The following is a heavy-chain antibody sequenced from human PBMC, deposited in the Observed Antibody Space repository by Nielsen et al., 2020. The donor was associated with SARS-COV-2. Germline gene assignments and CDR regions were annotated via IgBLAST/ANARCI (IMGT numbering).Heavy chain of an antibody. V-gene: IGHV3-33*01. J-gene: IGHJ4*02. CDR3: ARGPSKSRIIVVVTAVDY. Sequence: GESLKISCAASGFTFSSYGMHWVRQAPGKGLEWVAVIWYDGSNKYYADSVKGRFTISRDNSKNTLYLQMNSQRAEDTAVYYCARGPSKSRIIVVVTAVDYWGQGTLVTVSS. D-gene: IGHD2-21*02. CDR1: GFTFSSYG. CDR2: IWYDGSNK.